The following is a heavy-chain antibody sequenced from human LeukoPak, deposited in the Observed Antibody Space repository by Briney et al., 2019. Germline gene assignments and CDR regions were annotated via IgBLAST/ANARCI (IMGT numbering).Heavy chain of an antibody. V-gene: IGHV4-38-2*02. CDR1: GYSISSGYY. J-gene: IGHJ2*01. CDR3: ARHGTPGYDFWSGPYWYFDL. Sequence: SETLSLTCTVSGYSISSGYYWGWIRQPPGKGLEWIGSIYHSGSTNYNPSLKSRVTISVDTSKNQFSLKLSSVTAADTAVYYCARHGTPGYDFWSGPYWYFDLWGRGTLVTVSS. D-gene: IGHD3-3*01. CDR2: IYHSGST.